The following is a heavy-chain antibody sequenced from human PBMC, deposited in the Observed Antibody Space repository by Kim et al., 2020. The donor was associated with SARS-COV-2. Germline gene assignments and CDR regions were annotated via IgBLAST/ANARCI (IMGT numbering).Heavy chain of an antibody. CDR1: GYTFTSYG. D-gene: IGHD3-3*01. V-gene: IGHV1-18*01. Sequence: ASVKVSCKASGYTFTSYGISWVRQAPGQGLEWMGWISAYNGNTNYAQKLQGRVTMTTDTSTSTAYMELRSLRSDDTAVYYCARGGPVLRFLEWLPQDYYYYGMDVWGQGTTVTVSS. CDR2: ISAYNGNT. CDR3: ARGGPVLRFLEWLPQDYYYYGMDV. J-gene: IGHJ6*02.